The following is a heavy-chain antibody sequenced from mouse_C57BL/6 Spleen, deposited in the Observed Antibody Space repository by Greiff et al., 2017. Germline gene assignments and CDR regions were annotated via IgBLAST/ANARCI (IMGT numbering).Heavy chain of an antibody. Sequence: VQLKESGPELVKPGASVKISCKASGYTFTDYYMNWVMQSHGKSLEWIGRINPYNGDTFYNQKFKGKATLTVDKSSSTAHMELRSLTSEDSAVYYCARGDYGSPFDYWGQGTTLTVSS. J-gene: IGHJ2*01. CDR2: INPYNGDT. V-gene: IGHV1-20*01. CDR3: ARGDYGSPFDY. D-gene: IGHD1-1*01. CDR1: GYTFTDYY.